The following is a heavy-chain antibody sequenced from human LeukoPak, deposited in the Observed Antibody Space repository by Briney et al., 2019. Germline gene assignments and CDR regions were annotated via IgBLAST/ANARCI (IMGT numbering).Heavy chain of an antibody. D-gene: IGHD5-12*01. CDR1: GGTFSSYA. V-gene: IGHV1-69*13. CDR3: ARGSSGGYYYYGMDV. Sequence: ASVKVSCKASGGTFSSYAISWVRQAPGQGLERMGGIIPIFGTANYAQKFQGRVTITADESTSTAYMELSSLRSEDTAVYYCARGSSGGYYYYGMDVWGKGTTVTVSS. CDR2: IIPIFGTA. J-gene: IGHJ6*04.